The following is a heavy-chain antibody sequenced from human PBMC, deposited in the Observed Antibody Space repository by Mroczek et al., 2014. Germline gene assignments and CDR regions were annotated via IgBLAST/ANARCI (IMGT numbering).Heavy chain of an antibody. CDR3: ARGQTRIPVVVTAIRGRIPGVCFDY. CDR1: GGSFSGYY. CDR2: INHSGST. D-gene: IGHD2-21*02. J-gene: IGHJ4*02. Sequence: QVQLQQWGAGLLKPSETLSLTCAVYGGSFSGYYWSWIRQPPGKGLEWIGEINHSGSTNYNPSLKSRVTISVDTSKNQFSLKLSSVTAADTAVYYCARGQTRIPVVVTAIRGRIPGVCFDYWGQGTLVHRL. V-gene: IGHV4-34*01.